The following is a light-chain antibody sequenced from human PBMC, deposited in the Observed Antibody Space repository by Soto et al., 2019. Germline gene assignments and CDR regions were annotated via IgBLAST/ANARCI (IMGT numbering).Light chain of an antibody. CDR2: LGS. CDR1: RSLLSSNGYNY. CDR3: AQGLQTPLT. Sequence: DVVMTQSPLSLPVTPGEPASISCRSSRSLLSSNGYNYLNWYLQKPGQSPQLLIYLGSNRASGVPERFSSSGSGTDFTLKISRVEAEDVGVYYCAQGLQTPLTFGGGTKVDIK. J-gene: IGKJ4*01. V-gene: IGKV2-28*01.